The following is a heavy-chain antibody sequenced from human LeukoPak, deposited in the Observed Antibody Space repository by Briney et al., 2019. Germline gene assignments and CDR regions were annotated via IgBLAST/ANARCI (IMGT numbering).Heavy chain of an antibody. J-gene: IGHJ6*03. CDR3: ARDCSGGSCYSWPYYMDV. D-gene: IGHD2-15*01. V-gene: IGHV3-23*01. CDR2: ISGSGGST. CDR1: GFTFSSYG. Sequence: GGSLRLSCAASGFTFSSYGMSWVRQAPGKGLEWVSAISGSGGSTYYADSVKGRFTISRDNSKNTLYLQMNSLRAEDTAVYYCARDCSGGSCYSWPYYMDVWGKGTTVTVSS.